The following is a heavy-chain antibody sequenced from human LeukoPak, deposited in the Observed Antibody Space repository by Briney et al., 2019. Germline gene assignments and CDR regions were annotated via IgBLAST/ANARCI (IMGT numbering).Heavy chain of an antibody. CDR3: ARDFPPEYSSSWYGVGYYYMDV. D-gene: IGHD6-13*01. V-gene: IGHV4-4*07. Sequence: PSETLSLTCTVSGGSISSYYWSWIRQPAGKGLEWIGRIYTSGSTNYNPSLKSRVTMSVDTPKNQFSLKLSSVTAADTAVYYCARDFPPEYSSSWYGVGYYYMDVWGKGTTVTVSS. CDR2: IYTSGST. J-gene: IGHJ6*03. CDR1: GGSISSYY.